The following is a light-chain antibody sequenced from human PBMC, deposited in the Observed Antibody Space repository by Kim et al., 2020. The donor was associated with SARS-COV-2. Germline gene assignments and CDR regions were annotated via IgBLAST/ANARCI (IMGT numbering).Light chain of an antibody. V-gene: IGLV1-40*01. CDR1: SSNIGAGYD. Sequence: RVTIACTGSSSNIGAGYDVHWYQQLPGTAPKLLIYGNSNRPSGVPDRFPGSKSGTSASLAITGLQAEDEADYYCQSYDSSLSAYVFGTGTKVTVL. CDR2: GNS. J-gene: IGLJ1*01. CDR3: QSYDSSLSAYV.